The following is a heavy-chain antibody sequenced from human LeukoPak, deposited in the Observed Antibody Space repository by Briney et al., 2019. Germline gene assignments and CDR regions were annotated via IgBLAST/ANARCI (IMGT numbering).Heavy chain of an antibody. CDR3: ARDPYSGNYGNYYYYYMDV. V-gene: IGHV3-21*01. D-gene: IGHD1-26*01. CDR1: GFTFNNYN. Sequence: PGGSLRLSCATSGFTFNNYNMNWVRQAPGRALEWVSSITSSGTYIFYADSVKGRFTISKDNAKNSLYLQMNSLGPEDTAVYYCARDPYSGNYGNYYYYYMDVWGKGTTVTISS. J-gene: IGHJ6*03. CDR2: ITSSGTYI.